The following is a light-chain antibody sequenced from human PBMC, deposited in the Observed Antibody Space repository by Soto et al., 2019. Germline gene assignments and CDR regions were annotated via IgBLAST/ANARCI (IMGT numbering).Light chain of an antibody. CDR2: WAS. J-gene: IGKJ2*01. CDR1: QSVLNSSKNKKY. V-gene: IGKV4-1*01. CDR3: QQHCSGPNT. Sequence: DIVMTQSPDSLAVSLGERATINCKSSQSVLNSSKNKKYLAWYQQKPGQPPKLLIHWASTRESGVPDRFSGSGSGTDFTLTISSLQAEDVAVYYCQQHCSGPNTFGQGTKLEIK.